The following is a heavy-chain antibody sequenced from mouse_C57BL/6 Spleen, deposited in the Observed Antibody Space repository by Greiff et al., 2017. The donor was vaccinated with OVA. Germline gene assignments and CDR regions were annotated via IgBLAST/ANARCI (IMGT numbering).Heavy chain of an antibody. Sequence: VQLKQSGPELVKPGASVKISCKASGYTFTDYYMNWVKQSHGKSLEWIGDINPNNGGTSYNQKFKGKATLTVDKSSSTAYMELRSLTSEDSAVYYCARVEDYGGYFDVWGTGTTVTVSS. CDR2: INPNNGGT. V-gene: IGHV1-26*01. J-gene: IGHJ1*03. CDR1: GYTFTDYY. CDR3: ARVEDYGGYFDV. D-gene: IGHD2-4*01.